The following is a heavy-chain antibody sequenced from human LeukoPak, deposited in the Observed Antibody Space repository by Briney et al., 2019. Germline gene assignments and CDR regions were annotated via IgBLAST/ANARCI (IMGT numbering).Heavy chain of an antibody. Sequence: GGSLRLSCAASGFTFSSYSMNWVRQAPGKGLEWVSSISSSSSYIYYADSVKGRFSISRDNAKNSLSLQMDSLRGEDTAVYYCARRGRTWRSFGFWGQGTVVTVSS. CDR1: GFTFSSYS. CDR3: ARRGRTWRSFGF. V-gene: IGHV3-21*01. CDR2: ISSSSSYI. J-gene: IGHJ3*01. D-gene: IGHD1-1*01.